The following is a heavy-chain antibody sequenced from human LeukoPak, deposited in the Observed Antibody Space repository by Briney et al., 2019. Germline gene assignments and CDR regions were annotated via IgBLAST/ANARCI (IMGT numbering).Heavy chain of an antibody. D-gene: IGHD6-13*01. CDR2: ISGSGGST. CDR3: ARDYIAAIGFDY. CDR1: GFTFSSYA. J-gene: IGHJ4*02. V-gene: IGHV3-23*01. Sequence: GGSLRLSCAASGFTFSSYAMSWVRQAPGKGLEWVSAISGSGGSTYYADSVKGRFTISRDNSKNTLDLQMNSLRADDTAVYYCARDYIAAIGFDYWGQGTLVSVSS.